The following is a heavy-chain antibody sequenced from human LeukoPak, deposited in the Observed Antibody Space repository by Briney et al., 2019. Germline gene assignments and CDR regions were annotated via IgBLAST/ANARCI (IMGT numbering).Heavy chain of an antibody. CDR3: ASPKDSSSWSIDY. V-gene: IGHV3-21*01. CDR2: ISSSSSYI. J-gene: IGHJ4*02. D-gene: IGHD6-13*01. CDR1: GFTFSSYS. Sequence: GGSLRLSCAASGFTFSSYSMNWVRQAPGKGLAWVSSISSSSSYIYYADSVQGRFTISRDNAKNSLYLQMNSLRAEDTAVYYCASPKDSSSWSIDYWGQGTLVTVSS.